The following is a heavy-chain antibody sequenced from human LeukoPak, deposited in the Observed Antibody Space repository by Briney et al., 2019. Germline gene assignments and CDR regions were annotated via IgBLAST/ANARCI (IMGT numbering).Heavy chain of an antibody. V-gene: IGHV3-48*03. D-gene: IGHD6-19*01. CDR3: ARDGSGWSRDY. CDR1: GFTFSSYE. CDR2: ISSSGSTI. J-gene: IGHJ4*02. Sequence: GGSLRLSCAASGFTFSSYEMNWVRQAPGKGLEWVSYISSSGSTIYYADSVKGRFTISRDNAKNSLYLQMNSLRAEDTAVYYCARDGSGWSRDYWGQGTLVTVSS.